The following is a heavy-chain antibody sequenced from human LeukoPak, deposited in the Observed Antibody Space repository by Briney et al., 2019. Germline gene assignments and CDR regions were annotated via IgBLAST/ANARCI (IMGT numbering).Heavy chain of an antibody. CDR2: INPSGGST. CDR1: GYTFTSYY. J-gene: IGHJ6*03. V-gene: IGHV1-46*01. CDR3: ARANYYYYYMDV. Sequence: GASVKVSCKASGYTFTSYYMHWVRQVPGQGLEWMGIINPSGGSTSYAQKFQGRVTMTRDMSTSTVYMELSSLRSEDTAVYYCARANYYYYYMDVWGKGTTVTVSS.